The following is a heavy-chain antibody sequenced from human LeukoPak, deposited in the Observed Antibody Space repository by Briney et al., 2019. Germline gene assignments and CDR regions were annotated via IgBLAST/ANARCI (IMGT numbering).Heavy chain of an antibody. CDR1: GWTFSNYS. CDR3: AREGPRGNSQFDY. J-gene: IGHJ4*02. V-gene: IGHV3-33*01. D-gene: IGHD2/OR15-2a*01. CDR2: IWYDGSNK. Sequence: PGGCLRLSCAASGWTFSNYSWHWVRQAPGKGLEWVALIWYDGSNKYYADSVKGRLTISRDNSKNTLYLQMNSLRAEDTAVYYCAREGPRGNSQFDYWGQGTLVTVSS.